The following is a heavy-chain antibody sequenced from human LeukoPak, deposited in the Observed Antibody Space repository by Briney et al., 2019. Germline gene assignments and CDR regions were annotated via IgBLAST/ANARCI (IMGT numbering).Heavy chain of an antibody. D-gene: IGHD3-22*01. CDR1: GGSVSSRTYY. J-gene: IGHJ4*02. V-gene: IGHV4-61*01. CDR3: ARAPYYYDNSGYFRFDY. CDR2: IYSSGST. Sequence: KTSETLSLTCTVSGGSVSSRTYYWSWIRQPPGKGLEWIGYIYSSGSTNYNPSLKSRVTISVDTSKNQFSLKLTSVTAADTAVYYCARAPYYYDNSGYFRFDYWGQGTPVTVSS.